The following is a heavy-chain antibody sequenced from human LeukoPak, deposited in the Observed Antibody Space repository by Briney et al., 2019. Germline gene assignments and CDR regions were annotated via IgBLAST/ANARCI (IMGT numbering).Heavy chain of an antibody. V-gene: IGHV3-23*01. CDR1: GFTFSNYA. CDR3: AKVVGAIPYYFDY. J-gene: IGHJ4*02. D-gene: IGHD1-26*01. CDR2: VSGSGGST. Sequence: PGGSLRLSCAASGFTFSNYAMSWVRQAPGKGLEWVSAVSGSGGSTYYADSVKGRFTISGDNSKNTLYLQMNSLRAEDTAVYYCAKVVGAIPYYFDYWGQGTLVTVSS.